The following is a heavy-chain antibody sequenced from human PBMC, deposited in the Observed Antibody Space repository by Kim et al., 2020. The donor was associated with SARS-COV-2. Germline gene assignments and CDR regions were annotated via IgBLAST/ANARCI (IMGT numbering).Heavy chain of an antibody. V-gene: IGHV3-49*03. D-gene: IGHD4-17*01. CDR2: IRSKAYGGTT. CDR3: TSLDDYGDYPYYYYGMDA. Sequence: GGSLRLSCTASGFTFGDYAMSWFRQAPGKGLEWVGFIRSKAYGGTTEYAASVKGRFTISRDDSKSIAYLQMNSLKTEDTAVYYCTSLDDYGDYPYYYYGMDAWGQGTPVTVS. CDR1: GFTFGDYA. J-gene: IGHJ6*02.